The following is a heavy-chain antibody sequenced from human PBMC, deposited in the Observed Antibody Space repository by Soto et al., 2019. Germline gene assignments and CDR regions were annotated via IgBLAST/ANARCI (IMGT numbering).Heavy chain of an antibody. J-gene: IGHJ3*02. D-gene: IGHD2-15*01. CDR3: AREGRPDIVVVVAARDAFDI. Sequence: ASVKVSCKASGYTLTSYYMHWVRQAPGQGLEWMGIINPSGGSTSYAQKFQGRVTMTRDTSTSTVYMELSSLRSEDTAVYYCAREGRPDIVVVVAARDAFDILGKGTMVTVSS. V-gene: IGHV1-46*01. CDR2: INPSGGST. CDR1: GYTLTSYY.